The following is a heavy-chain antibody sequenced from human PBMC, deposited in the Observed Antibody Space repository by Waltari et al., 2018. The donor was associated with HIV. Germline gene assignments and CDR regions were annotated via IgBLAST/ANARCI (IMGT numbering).Heavy chain of an antibody. CDR2: IYYSGTT. Sequence: QLQLQESGPGLVKPSETLSLTCTVSGGSISSSSYYWGWIRQPPGKGLEWIGSIYYSGTTYSNPSLKSRVTISVDTSKNQFSLKLSSVTAADTAVYYCARVPYYYDSSGYTVWGQGTLVTVSS. CDR1: GGSISSSSYY. CDR3: ARVPYYYDSSGYTV. V-gene: IGHV4-39*07. J-gene: IGHJ4*02. D-gene: IGHD3-22*01.